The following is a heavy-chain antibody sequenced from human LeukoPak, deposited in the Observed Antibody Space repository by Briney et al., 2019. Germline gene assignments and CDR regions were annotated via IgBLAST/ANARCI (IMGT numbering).Heavy chain of an antibody. V-gene: IGHV3-30*02. J-gene: IGHJ4*02. CDR1: GFTFSNYG. CDR3: AKDLFPVAATTIYYFES. Sequence: GGSLRLSCAASGFTFSNYGMHWVRQAPGKGLEWVAFMQYDGSNKYYADSVKGRFTISRDNSKNTLSLQMNSLRAENTAVYYCAKDLFPVAATTIYYFESWGQGTLVAVSS. D-gene: IGHD5-12*01. CDR2: MQYDGSNK.